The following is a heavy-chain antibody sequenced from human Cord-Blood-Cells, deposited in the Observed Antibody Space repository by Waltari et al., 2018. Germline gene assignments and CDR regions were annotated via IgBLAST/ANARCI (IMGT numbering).Heavy chain of an antibody. D-gene: IGHD6-6*01. J-gene: IGHJ4*02. CDR2: IRSKANSYAT. CDR1: RFTFSGPA. CDR3: TRQGSSSSDY. V-gene: IGHV3-73*02. Sequence: VQLVGSGGGLVQSAGSLELSGAASRFTFSGPAIPWVPQASGKGLEWVGRIRSKANSYATAYAASVKGRFTISRDDSKNTAYLQMNSLKTEDTAVYYCTRQGSSSSDYWGQGTLVTVSS.